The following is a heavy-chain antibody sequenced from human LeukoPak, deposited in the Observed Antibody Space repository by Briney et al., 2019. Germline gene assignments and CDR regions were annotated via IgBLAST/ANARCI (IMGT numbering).Heavy chain of an antibody. J-gene: IGHJ4*02. CDR3: ARDQAGGYSGYDPFFDY. V-gene: IGHV1-2*02. CDR2: INPNSGGT. Sequence: GASVKVSCKASGYTFTGYYMHWVRQAPGQGLEWMGWINPNSGGTNYAQKFQGRVTMTRDTSISTAYMELSRLRSDVTAVYYCARDQAGGYSGYDPFFDYWGQGTLVTVSS. CDR1: GYTFTGYY. D-gene: IGHD5-12*01.